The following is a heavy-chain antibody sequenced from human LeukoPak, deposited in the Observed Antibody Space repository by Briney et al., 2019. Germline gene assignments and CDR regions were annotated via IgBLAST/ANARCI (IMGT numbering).Heavy chain of an antibody. J-gene: IGHJ4*02. CDR1: GFTFCSYA. D-gene: IGHD2-15*01. V-gene: IGHV3-23*01. CDR3: AKRPYCSGAVCYHIDY. Sequence: PAVSLRLSCAASGFTFCSYAMSWVRQAPGKGMRWVLTISGSGSSTYYADSVKGRFTISRDNSKNTVYLQMNSLRAEDTAVYYCAKRPYCSGAVCYHIDYWGQGTLVTVSS. CDR2: ISGSGSST.